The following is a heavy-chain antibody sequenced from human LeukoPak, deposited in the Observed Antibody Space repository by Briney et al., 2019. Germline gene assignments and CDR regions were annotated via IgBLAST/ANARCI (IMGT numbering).Heavy chain of an antibody. D-gene: IGHD3-22*01. Sequence: GGSLRLSCAASGFTFSSYAMSWVRRAPGKGLEWVSAISGSGGSTYYADSVKGRFTISRDNSKNTLYLQMNSLRAEDTAVYYCAKRSMIVVVTREHWGQGTLVTVSS. CDR3: AKRSMIVVVTREH. CDR2: ISGSGGST. V-gene: IGHV3-23*01. J-gene: IGHJ1*01. CDR1: GFTFSSYA.